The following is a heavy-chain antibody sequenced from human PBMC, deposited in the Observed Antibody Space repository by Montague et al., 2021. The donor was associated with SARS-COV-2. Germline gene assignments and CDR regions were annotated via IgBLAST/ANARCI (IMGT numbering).Heavy chain of an antibody. CDR2: IYYSGST. CDR1: GGSISSYY. D-gene: IGHD1-26*01. J-gene: IGHJ6*02. CDR3: ASLRGATDYYYYYGMDV. Sequence: SETLSLTCTVSGGSISSYYWSWIRQPPGKGLEWIGYIYYSGSTNYNPSLKSRVTISVDTSKNQFSLKLSSVTAADTAVYYRASLRGATDYYYYYGMDVWGQGTTVTVSS. V-gene: IGHV4-59*01.